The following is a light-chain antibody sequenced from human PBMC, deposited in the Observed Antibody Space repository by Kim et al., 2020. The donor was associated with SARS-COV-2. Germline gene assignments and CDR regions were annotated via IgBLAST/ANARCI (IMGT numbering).Light chain of an antibody. Sequence: QSALIQPASVSGSPGQSIAISCTGTSSDIGAYNAVSWFQQHPGKAPTLMIYDVTQRPSGISDRFSGSKSANTATLTISGLQADDEADYYCCSFTSNKTYVFGIGTKVTVL. CDR2: DVT. V-gene: IGLV2-14*03. J-gene: IGLJ1*01. CDR3: CSFTSNKTYV. CDR1: SSDIGAYNA.